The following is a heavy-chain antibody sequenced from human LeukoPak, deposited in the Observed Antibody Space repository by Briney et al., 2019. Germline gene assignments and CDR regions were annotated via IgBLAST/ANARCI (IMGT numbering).Heavy chain of an antibody. J-gene: IGHJ4*02. V-gene: IGHV3-9*01. CDR1: GFTFDDYA. CDR2: ISWNSGSI. Sequence: GGSLRLSCAASGFTFDDYAMHWVRQAPGKGLEWVSGISWNSGSIGYADSVKGRFTISRDNAKNSLYLQMNSLRAEDTALCYCAKEKGRGGFDYWGQGTLVTVSS. D-gene: IGHD3-10*01. CDR3: AKEKGRGGFDY.